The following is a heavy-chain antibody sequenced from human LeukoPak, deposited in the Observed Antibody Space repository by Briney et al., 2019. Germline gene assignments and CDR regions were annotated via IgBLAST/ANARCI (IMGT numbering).Heavy chain of an antibody. CDR2: IYTSGST. V-gene: IGHV4-4*07. J-gene: IGHJ2*01. D-gene: IGHD2-8*01. CDR3: AXXGPYCTXGXXYNIDPGYFDL. Sequence: SETLSLTCTVSGGSISSYYWSWIRQPAGKGLEWIGRIYTSGSTNYNPSLKSRVTMSVDTSKNQFSLKLSSVTAAGTAVYYCAXXGPYCTXGXXYNIDPGYFDLWGRGTLVTVSS. CDR1: GGSISSYY.